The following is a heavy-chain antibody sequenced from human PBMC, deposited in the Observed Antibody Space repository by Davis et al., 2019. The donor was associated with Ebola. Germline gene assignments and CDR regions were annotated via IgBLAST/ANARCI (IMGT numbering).Heavy chain of an antibody. D-gene: IGHD3-3*01. CDR3: ASYDFWSGFMI. Sequence: GASLKISCRGSGYIFTNYWVAWVRQMPGKGLEWMAIKYPGSYETKYSPSLQGQVTISADNSISTAYLQWSSLKASDTAMYYCASYDFWSGFMIWGQGTLVTVSS. CDR2: KYPGSYET. V-gene: IGHV5-51*01. J-gene: IGHJ4*02. CDR1: GYIFTNYW.